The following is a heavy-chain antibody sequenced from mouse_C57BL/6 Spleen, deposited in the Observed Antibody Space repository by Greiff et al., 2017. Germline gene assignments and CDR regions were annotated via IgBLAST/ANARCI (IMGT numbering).Heavy chain of an antibody. V-gene: IGHV1-81*01. CDR2: IYPRSGNT. CDR1: GYTFTSYG. Sequence: VQLVESGAELARPGASVKLSCKASGYTFTSYGISWVKQRTGQGLEWIGEIYPRSGNTYYNEKFKGKATLTADKSSSTAYMELRSLTSEDSAVYFCATYYGNAWFAYGGQGTLVTVSA. D-gene: IGHD2-1*01. CDR3: ATYYGNAWFAY. J-gene: IGHJ3*01.